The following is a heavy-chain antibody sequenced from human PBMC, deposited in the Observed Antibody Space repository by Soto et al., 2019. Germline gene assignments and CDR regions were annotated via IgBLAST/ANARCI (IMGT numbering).Heavy chain of an antibody. V-gene: IGHV1-18*04. CDR1: GYTFTSYG. J-gene: IGHJ5*02. D-gene: IGHD6-13*01. CDR3: ARDDGIAAAGWFDP. Sequence: GAAVKVSCKASGYTFTSYGISWVRQAPGQGLEWMGWISAYNGNTNYAQKLQGRVTMTTDTSTSTAYMELRSLRSDDTAVYYCARDDGIAAAGWFDPWGQGTLVTVSS. CDR2: ISAYNGNT.